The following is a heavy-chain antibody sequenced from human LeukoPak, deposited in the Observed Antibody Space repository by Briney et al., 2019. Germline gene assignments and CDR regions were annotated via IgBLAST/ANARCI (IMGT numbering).Heavy chain of an antibody. V-gene: IGHV3-7*01. J-gene: IGHJ4*02. CDR3: ARDLPNGWFDY. CDR1: GFTFRSYW. D-gene: IGHD6-19*01. CDR2: IKQDGSEK. Sequence: GGSLRLSCAVSGFTFRSYWMTWVRQAPGKGLEWVANIKQDGSEKYYLDSVKGRFTISRDDAKNSVYLQVNSLRAEDTAVYYCARDLPNGWFDYWGQGTLVTVSS.